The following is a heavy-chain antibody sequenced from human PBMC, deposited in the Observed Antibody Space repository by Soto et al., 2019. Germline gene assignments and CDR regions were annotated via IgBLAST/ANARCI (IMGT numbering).Heavy chain of an antibody. CDR1: GGSMSSYY. V-gene: IGHV4-59*08. D-gene: IGHD5-12*01. CDR2: IYYSGST. CDR3: ARYSGYDPYYFDY. J-gene: IGHJ4*02. Sequence: SETLSLTCTVSGGSMSSYYWSWIRQSPGKGLEWIAYIYYSGSTNYNPSLQSRVTISVDTSKNQFSLKLGSVTAADTAVYYCARYSGYDPYYFDYWGQGTLVTVSS.